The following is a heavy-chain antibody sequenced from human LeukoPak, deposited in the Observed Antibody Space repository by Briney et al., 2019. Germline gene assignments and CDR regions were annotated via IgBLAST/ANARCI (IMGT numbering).Heavy chain of an antibody. D-gene: IGHD2-2*02. CDR2: IYYSGST. CDR3: ARHDFHCSSTSCYRF. Sequence: PSETLSLTCTVSGGSISSSSYYWGWIRQPPGKGLEWIGSIYYSGSTYYNPSLKSRVTISVATSKNQFSLKLSSVTAADTAVYYCARHDFHCSSTSCYRFWGQGTLVTVSS. V-gene: IGHV4-39*07. J-gene: IGHJ4*02. CDR1: GGSISSSSYY.